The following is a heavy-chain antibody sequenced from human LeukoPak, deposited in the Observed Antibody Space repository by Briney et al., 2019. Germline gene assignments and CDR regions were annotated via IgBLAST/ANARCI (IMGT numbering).Heavy chain of an antibody. D-gene: IGHD6-13*01. CDR3: ARVAAVSRAFDP. CDR1: GGSISSYY. CDR2: IYYSGGT. V-gene: IGHV4-59*01. Sequence: SETLSLTCTVSGGSISSYYWSWIRQPPGKGLEWIGYIYYSGGTNYNPSLKSRVTISVDTSKNQFSLKLSSVTAADTAVYYCARVAAVSRAFDPWGQGTLVTVSS. J-gene: IGHJ5*02.